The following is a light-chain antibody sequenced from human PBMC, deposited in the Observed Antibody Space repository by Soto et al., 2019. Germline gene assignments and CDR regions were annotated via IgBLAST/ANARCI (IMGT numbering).Light chain of an antibody. CDR2: GAS. V-gene: IGKV1-9*01. J-gene: IGKJ3*01. CDR3: QQLNSFPIP. Sequence: IQLTQSPSSLSASVGDRVTISCRASQGIANFLAWYQQKPGKAPKLLIYGASTLQSGVPSRFSGSGSGTDFTLTISSLQLEDFATYYCQQLNSFPIPFGPGTKVDIK. CDR1: QGIANF.